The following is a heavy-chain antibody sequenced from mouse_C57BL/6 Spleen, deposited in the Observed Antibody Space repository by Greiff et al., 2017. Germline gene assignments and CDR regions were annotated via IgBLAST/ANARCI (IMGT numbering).Heavy chain of an antibody. V-gene: IGHV1-54*01. CDR2: IHPGSGGT. CDR1: GYAFPNYL. J-gene: IGHJ1*03. CDR3: ARSGDYSNHVEDFDV. D-gene: IGHD2-5*01. Sequence: VQLQQPGAELVRPGTSVKVSCKASGYAFPNYLIEWVKQRPGQGLEWIGVIHPGSGGTNYNEKFKGKATLTADKSSSTASMQLSSLTSEDSAVYFYARSGDYSNHVEDFDVWGTGTTVTVSS.